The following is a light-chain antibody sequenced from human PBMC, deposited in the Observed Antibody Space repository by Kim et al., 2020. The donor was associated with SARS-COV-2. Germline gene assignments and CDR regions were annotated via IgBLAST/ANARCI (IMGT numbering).Light chain of an antibody. CDR2: LNSDGSH. CDR3: QTWGTGIPVA. J-gene: IGLJ2*01. V-gene: IGLV4-69*01. CDR1: SEYSTYA. Sequence: VRLSCTLSSEYSTYASAWHQQQPEKGPRCLVRLNSDGSHTKGDGIPDRFSGSGSGAERYLTISSLQSEDEADYYCQTWGTGIPVAFGGGTKLTVL.